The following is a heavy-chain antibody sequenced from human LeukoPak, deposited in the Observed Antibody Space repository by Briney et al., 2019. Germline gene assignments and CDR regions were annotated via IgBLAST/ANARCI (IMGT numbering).Heavy chain of an antibody. Sequence: SETLSLTCAVYGGSFSGYYWSWIRQPPGKGLEWIGEINHSGSTNYNPSLKSRVTISVDTSKNQFSLKLSSVTAADPAGYYCARDSGTTGEVKFDPWGQGTLVTVSS. CDR3: ARDSGTTGEVKFDP. J-gene: IGHJ5*02. CDR1: GGSFSGYY. V-gene: IGHV4-34*01. D-gene: IGHD3-10*01. CDR2: INHSGST.